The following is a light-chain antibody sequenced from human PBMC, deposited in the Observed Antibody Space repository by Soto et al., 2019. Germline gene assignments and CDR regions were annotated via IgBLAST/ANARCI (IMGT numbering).Light chain of an antibody. CDR1: SSDVGSYNL. CDR3: CSYAGSSTPVV. CDR2: EGS. V-gene: IGLV2-23*01. Sequence: QSVLTQPASVSWSPGQAITISCTGTSSDVGSYNLVSWYQQHPGKAPKLMIYEGSKRPSGVSNRFSGSKSGNTASLTISGLPAEDEADYYCCSYAGSSTPVVFGGGTKLTVL. J-gene: IGLJ2*01.